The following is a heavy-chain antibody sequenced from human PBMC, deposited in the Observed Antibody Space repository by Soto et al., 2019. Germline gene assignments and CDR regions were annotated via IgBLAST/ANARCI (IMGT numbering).Heavy chain of an antibody. CDR2: IKSKTDGGTT. D-gene: IGHD2-15*01. Sequence: GGSLRLSCAASGFTFSNAWMSWVRQAPGKGLEWVGRIKSKTDGGTTDYAAPVKGRFTISRDESKNTVYLQMHSLKTDDTAVYYCSRVDPSAKSPDYWGQGTLVTVSS. CDR3: SRVDPSAKSPDY. CDR1: GFTFSNAW. V-gene: IGHV3-15*05. J-gene: IGHJ4*02.